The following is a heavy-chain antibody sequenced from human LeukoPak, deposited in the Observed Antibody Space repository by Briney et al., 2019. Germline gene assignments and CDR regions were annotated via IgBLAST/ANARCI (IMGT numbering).Heavy chain of an antibody. D-gene: IGHD3-10*01. CDR3: ASTSVRGVIIRGAFDY. Sequence: SGGSLRLSCAASGFTFSSYSMNWVRQAPGKGLEWVSSVSSSSSYIYYADSVKGRFTISRDNAKDSLYLQMNSLRAEDTAVYYCASTSVRGVIIRGAFDYWGQGTLVTVSS. CDR1: GFTFSSYS. V-gene: IGHV3-21*01. J-gene: IGHJ4*02. CDR2: VSSSSSYI.